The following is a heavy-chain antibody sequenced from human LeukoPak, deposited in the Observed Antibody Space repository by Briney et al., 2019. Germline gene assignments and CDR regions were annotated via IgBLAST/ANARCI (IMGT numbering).Heavy chain of an antibody. CDR3: AKAPTYYYDSSGYIDY. Sequence: GGSLRLSCAASGFTFDDYAMHWVRQAPGKGLEWVSGISWNSGSIGYADSVKGRFTISRDNAKNSLYLQMNSLRAEDTALYYCAKAPTYYYDSSGYIDYWGQGTLSPSPQ. J-gene: IGHJ4*02. V-gene: IGHV3-9*01. CDR2: ISWNSGSI. D-gene: IGHD3-22*01. CDR1: GFTFDDYA.